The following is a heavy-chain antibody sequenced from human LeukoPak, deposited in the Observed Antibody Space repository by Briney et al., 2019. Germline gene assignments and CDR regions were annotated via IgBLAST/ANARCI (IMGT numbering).Heavy chain of an antibody. CDR2: IYHSGST. Sequence: SETLSLTCAVSGYSISSGYYWGWIRQPPGKGLEWIGSIYHSGSTYYNPSLKSRATISVDTSKNQFSLKLSSVTAADTAVYYCARTPDANWFDPWGQGTLVTVSS. J-gene: IGHJ5*02. CDR1: GYSISSGYY. CDR3: ARTPDANWFDP. V-gene: IGHV4-38-2*01.